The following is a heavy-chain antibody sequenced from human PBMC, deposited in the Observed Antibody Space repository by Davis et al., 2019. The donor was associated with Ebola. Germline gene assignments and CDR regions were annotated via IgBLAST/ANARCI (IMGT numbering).Heavy chain of an antibody. CDR2: ISAYNGNT. J-gene: IGHJ4*02. CDR3: ARTRDYYGDMYYFDY. CDR1: GYTFTGYY. Sequence: AASVKVSCKASGYTFTGYYMHWVRQAPGQGLEWMGWISAYNGNTNYAQKLQGRVTMTTDTSTSTAYMELRSLRSDDTAVYYCARTRDYYGDMYYFDYWGQGTLVTVSS. D-gene: IGHD4-17*01. V-gene: IGHV1-18*04.